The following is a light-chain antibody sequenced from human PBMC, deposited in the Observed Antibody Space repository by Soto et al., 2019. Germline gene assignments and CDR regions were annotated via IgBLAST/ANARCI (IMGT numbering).Light chain of an antibody. V-gene: IGKV1-5*01. CDR3: QQYSSYSWT. CDR1: QSISSW. J-gene: IGKJ1*01. CDR2: DAS. Sequence: DIQMTQSPSTLSASVGDRVTITCRASQSISSWLAWYQQKPGKAPKLLIYDASSLESGVPSRFSGSGSGTEFTLTISSLQPDDSATYFCQQYSSYSWTFGQGTKV.